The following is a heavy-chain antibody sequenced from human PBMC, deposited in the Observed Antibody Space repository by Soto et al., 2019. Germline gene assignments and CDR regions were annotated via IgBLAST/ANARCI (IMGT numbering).Heavy chain of an antibody. Sequence: GGSLRLSCAASGFTFSSYWMSWVRQAPGKGLEWVANIKQDGSEKYYVDSVKGRFTISRDNAKNSLYLQMNSLRAEDTAVYYCARDNSNPYSSYDFPEDYYYYGMDVWGQGTTVTVSS. J-gene: IGHJ6*02. D-gene: IGHD5-12*01. CDR2: IKQDGSEK. CDR1: GFTFSSYW. CDR3: ARDNSNPYSSYDFPEDYYYYGMDV. V-gene: IGHV3-7*05.